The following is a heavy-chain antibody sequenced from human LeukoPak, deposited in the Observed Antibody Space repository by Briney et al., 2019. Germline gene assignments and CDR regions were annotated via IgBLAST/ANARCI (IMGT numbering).Heavy chain of an antibody. CDR1: GFTFSSYA. CDR2: ISGSGGST. J-gene: IGHJ3*02. V-gene: IGHV3-23*01. Sequence: GGSLSLTCAASGFTFSSYAMSWIRHPPVKGLERVSAISGSGGSTYYADSVKGRFTISRDNSKNTLYLQMNSLSAEDTAVYYCAKDPPLYYGSGSYPDAFDIWGQGTMVTVSS. CDR3: AKDPPLYYGSGSYPDAFDI. D-gene: IGHD3-10*01.